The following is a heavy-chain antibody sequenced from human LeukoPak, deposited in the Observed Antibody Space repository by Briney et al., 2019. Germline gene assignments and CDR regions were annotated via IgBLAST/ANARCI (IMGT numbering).Heavy chain of an antibody. CDR1: GGSISSGSYY. Sequence: PSQTLSLTCTVSGGSISSGSYYWNWIRQPAGKGLEWIGRIYTSGSTNYNPSLKSRVTISVDTSKNQFSLKLSSVTAADTAVYYCARDGADGPLYYYGMDVWGQGTTVTVSS. D-gene: IGHD3-16*01. CDR2: IYTSGST. V-gene: IGHV4-61*02. CDR3: ARDGADGPLYYYGMDV. J-gene: IGHJ6*02.